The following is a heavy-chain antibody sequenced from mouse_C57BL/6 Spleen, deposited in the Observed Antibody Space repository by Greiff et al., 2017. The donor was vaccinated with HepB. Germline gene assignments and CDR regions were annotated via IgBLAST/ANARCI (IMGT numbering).Heavy chain of an antibody. V-gene: IGHV1-80*01. Sequence: QVQLKESGAELVKPGASVKISCKASGYAFSSYWMNWVKQRPGKGLEWIGQIYPRDGDTNYNGKFKGKATLTADKSSSTAYMQLSSLTSEDSAVYFCARGGIYPLNAMDYWGQGTSVTVSS. CDR2: IYPRDGDT. CDR3: ARGGIYPLNAMDY. J-gene: IGHJ4*01. CDR1: GYAFSSYW.